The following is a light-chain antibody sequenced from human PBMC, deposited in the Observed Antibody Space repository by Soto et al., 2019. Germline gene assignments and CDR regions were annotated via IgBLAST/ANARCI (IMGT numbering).Light chain of an antibody. Sequence: TLSVAPGEKTTLSCGASQSVGSSLAWYQQEPGQAPRLLIYGASTRATGIPARFSGSGSGTEFTLTIRSLQSEDFAVYFCQQYKNWPPITFGQGTRLE. J-gene: IGKJ5*01. V-gene: IGKV3-15*01. CDR2: GAS. CDR3: QQYKNWPPIT. CDR1: QSVGSS.